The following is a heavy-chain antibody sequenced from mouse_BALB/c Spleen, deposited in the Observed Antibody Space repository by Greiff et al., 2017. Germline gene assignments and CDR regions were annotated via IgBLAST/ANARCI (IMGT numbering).Heavy chain of an antibody. CDR3: ARNYRYGYAMDY. CDR1: GYTFTDYN. D-gene: IGHD2-14*01. J-gene: IGHJ4*01. V-gene: IGHV1-18*01. CDR2: INPNNGGT. Sequence: VQLKESGPELVKPGASVKIPCKASGYTFTDYNMDWVKQSHGKSLEWIGDINPNNGGTIYNQKFKGKATLTVDKSSSTAYMELRSLTSEDTAVYYCARNYRYGYAMDYWGQGTSVTVSS.